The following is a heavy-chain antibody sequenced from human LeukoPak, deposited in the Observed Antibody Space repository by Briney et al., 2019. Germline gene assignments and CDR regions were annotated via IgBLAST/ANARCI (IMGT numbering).Heavy chain of an antibody. V-gene: IGHV3-23*01. CDR2: ISGSGGST. CDR1: GFTFSSYC. CDR3: SKVASLCVAADFYDY. D-gene: IGHD2-15*01. Sequence: GGSLRLSCAASGFTFSSYCMSWVRQAPGKGLEWVSAISGSGGSTNYADSVKGRFTISRDNSKNTLYLQMNSLRAEDTAVYYCSKVASLCVAADFYDYWGQRTLVTVSS. J-gene: IGHJ4*02.